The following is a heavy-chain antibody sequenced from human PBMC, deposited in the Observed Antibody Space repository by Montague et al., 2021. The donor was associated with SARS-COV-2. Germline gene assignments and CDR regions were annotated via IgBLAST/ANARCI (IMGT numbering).Heavy chain of an antibody. J-gene: IGHJ4*02. D-gene: IGHD6-13*01. CDR3: ARGTAAGTNFDY. CDR2: IYYSGST. Sequence: SETLSLTCTVSGGFISSYYWSWIRQPPGKGLEWIGYIYYSGSTNYNPSLKSRVTISVDTSKNQFSLKLSSVTAADTAVYYCARGTAAGTNFDYWGQGTLVTVSS. CDR1: GGFISSYY. V-gene: IGHV4-59*01.